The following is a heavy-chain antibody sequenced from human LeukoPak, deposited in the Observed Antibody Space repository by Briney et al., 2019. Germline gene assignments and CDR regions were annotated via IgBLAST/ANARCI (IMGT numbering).Heavy chain of an antibody. CDR3: ARGDYYDSSGYLGQSY. V-gene: IGHV3-7*01. CDR2: IKQDGGEK. J-gene: IGHJ4*02. Sequence: PGGSLRLSCAASGFTISNYWMTWVRQAPGKGLEWVANIKQDGGEKYYADSVKGRFTISRDNAKNSLYLQMNSLRAEDTAVYYCARGDYYDSSGYLGQSYWGQGTLVTVSS. D-gene: IGHD3-22*01. CDR1: GFTISNYW.